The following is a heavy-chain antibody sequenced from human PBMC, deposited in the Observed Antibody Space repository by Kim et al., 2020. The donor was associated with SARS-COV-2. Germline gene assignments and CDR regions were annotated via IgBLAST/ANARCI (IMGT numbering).Heavy chain of an antibody. Sequence: SETLSLTCTVSGGSISSSSYYWGWIRQPPGKGLEWIGSIYYSGSTYYNPSLKSRVTISVDTSKNQFSLKLSSVTAADTAVYYCARHKGMATIPPAWGQGTMVTVSS. D-gene: IGHD5-12*01. CDR2: IYYSGST. V-gene: IGHV4-39*01. CDR3: ARHKGMATIPPA. J-gene: IGHJ4*02. CDR1: GGSISSSSYY.